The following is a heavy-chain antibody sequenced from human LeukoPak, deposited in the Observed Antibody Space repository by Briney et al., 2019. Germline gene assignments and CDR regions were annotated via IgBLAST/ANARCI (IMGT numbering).Heavy chain of an antibody. D-gene: IGHD3-22*01. CDR2: IIPIFGTA. CDR3: ARDRQRNSGYDAFDI. CDR1: GGTFSSYA. J-gene: IGHJ3*02. Sequence: ASVTVSCKASGGTFSSYAISWVRQAPGQGLEWMGGIIPIFGTANYAQKFQGRVSITADESTSTACMELSSLRSEDTAVYCCARDRQRNSGYDAFDIWGQGTMVTVSS. V-gene: IGHV1-69*13.